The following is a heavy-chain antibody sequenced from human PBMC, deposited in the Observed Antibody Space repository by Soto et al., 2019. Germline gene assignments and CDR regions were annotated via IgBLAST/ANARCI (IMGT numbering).Heavy chain of an antibody. D-gene: IGHD5-12*01. CDR2: IFSSGST. CDR1: GGSINTFY. J-gene: IGHJ4*02. CDR3: AREGSYSAYNFAHGIQLWSFDF. Sequence: QVRLQESGPGLLKPSETLSLTCTVSGGSINTFYWSWVRQPAGKGLEWIGRIFSSGSTSFNPSLESPVAMSVDTSKNHFSLNLNSVTAADMAVYYCAREGSYSAYNFAHGIQLWSFDFWGQGALVTVSS. V-gene: IGHV4-4*07.